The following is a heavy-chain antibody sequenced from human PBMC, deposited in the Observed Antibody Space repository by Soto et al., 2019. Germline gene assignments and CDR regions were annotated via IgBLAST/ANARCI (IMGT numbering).Heavy chain of an antibody. D-gene: IGHD3-10*01. Sequence: QVQLVQSGVEVKKPGSSVKVSCKASGGTFSSYAISWVRQAPGQGLEWMGGIIPIFGTANYAQKFQGRVTITADESTSTAYMELSSLRSEDTAVYYCARGGSGREKDYYGMDVWGQGTTVTVSS. CDR1: GGTFSSYA. CDR3: ARGGSGREKDYYGMDV. CDR2: IIPIFGTA. J-gene: IGHJ6*02. V-gene: IGHV1-69*01.